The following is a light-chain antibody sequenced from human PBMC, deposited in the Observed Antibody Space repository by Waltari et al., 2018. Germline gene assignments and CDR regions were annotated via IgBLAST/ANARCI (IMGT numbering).Light chain of an antibody. CDR1: QSVSSNS. J-gene: IGKJ3*01. CDR3: QQYGTSPLFT. V-gene: IGKV3-20*01. Sequence: EIVLTQSPGTLSLSPGERATLSCRASQSVSSNSLVWYQQKPGQAPRLLIYGASSRATGIPDRFSCSGAGTDFTLTISRLEPEDLAVYYCQQYGTSPLFTFGPGTKVDIK. CDR2: GAS.